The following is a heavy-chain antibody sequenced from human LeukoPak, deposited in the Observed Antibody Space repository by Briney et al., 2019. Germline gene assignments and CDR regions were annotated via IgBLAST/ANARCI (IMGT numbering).Heavy chain of an antibody. D-gene: IGHD4-17*01. CDR3: ARDSADYGDYDY. V-gene: IGHV1-46*01. Sequence: GGSVKVSRKASGYTFTSYFMHWVRQAPGQGLDWMGLINPSGGSTSYAQKFQGRVTMTRDTSTSTVYMELSSLRSEDTAVYYCARDSADYGDYDYWGQGTLVTVSS. J-gene: IGHJ4*02. CDR1: GYTFTSYF. CDR2: INPSGGST.